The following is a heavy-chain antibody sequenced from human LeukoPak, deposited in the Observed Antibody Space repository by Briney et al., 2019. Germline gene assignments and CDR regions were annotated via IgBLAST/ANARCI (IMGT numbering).Heavy chain of an antibody. CDR2: IIPIFGTA. CDR1: GGTFSSYA. Sequence: ASVKVSCKASGGTFSSYAISWVRQAPGQGLEWMGGIIPIFGTANYAQKFQGRVTITADESTSTAYMELSSLRSEDTAVYYCARAGLRGSRVNDAFDIWGQGTMVTVSS. D-gene: IGHD3-10*01. V-gene: IGHV1-69*13. CDR3: ARAGLRGSRVNDAFDI. J-gene: IGHJ3*02.